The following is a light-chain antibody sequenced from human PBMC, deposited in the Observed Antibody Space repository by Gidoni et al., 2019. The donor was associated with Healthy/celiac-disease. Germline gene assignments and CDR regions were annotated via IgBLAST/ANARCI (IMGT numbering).Light chain of an antibody. CDR1: NIGSKS. V-gene: IGLV3-21*04. Sequence: SHVLTQPPSVSVAPGKTARITCGGNNIGSKSVHWYQQKPGQAPVLVIYYDSDRPSGIPERFSGSNSGNTATLTISRVEAGDEADYYCQVWDSSSDPFYVFGTGTKVTVL. J-gene: IGLJ1*01. CDR2: YDS. CDR3: QVWDSSSDPFYV.